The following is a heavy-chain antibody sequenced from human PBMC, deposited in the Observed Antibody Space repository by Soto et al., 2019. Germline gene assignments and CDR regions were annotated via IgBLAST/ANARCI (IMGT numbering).Heavy chain of an antibody. V-gene: IGHV3-23*01. CDR2: ISGSGGST. J-gene: IGHJ3*02. Sequence: GGSLRLSCAASGFTFSSYAMSWVRQAPGKGLEWVSAISGSGGSTYYADSVKGRFTISRDNSKNTLYLQMNSLRAEDTAVYYCAKGLYYGSGSYFDAFDIWGQGTMVTVSS. CDR3: AKGLYYGSGSYFDAFDI. CDR1: GFTFSSYA. D-gene: IGHD3-10*01.